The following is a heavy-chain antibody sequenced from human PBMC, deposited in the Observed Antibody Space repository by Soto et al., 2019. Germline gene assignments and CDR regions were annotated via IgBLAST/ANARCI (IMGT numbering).Heavy chain of an antibody. D-gene: IGHD6-25*01. V-gene: IGHV1-69*12. CDR1: GGTFSRYA. CDR2: IIPIFGTA. J-gene: IGHJ6*02. Sequence: QVQLVQSGAEVKKPGSSVKVSCKASGGTFSRYAISWVRQAPGQGLEWMGGIIPIFGTANYAQKFQGRVTITADESTSTAYMELSSLRSEDTAVHYCARQGAALRDYYYGMDVWGQGTTVTVSS. CDR3: ARQGAALRDYYYGMDV.